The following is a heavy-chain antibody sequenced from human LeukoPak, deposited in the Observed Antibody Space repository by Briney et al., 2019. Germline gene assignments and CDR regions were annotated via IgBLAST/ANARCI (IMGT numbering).Heavy chain of an antibody. CDR3: ARGVSYYDILTGLPLPRGRAFDI. V-gene: IGHV4-4*02. CDR1: GGSISSSNW. J-gene: IGHJ3*02. Sequence: SETLSLTCAVSGGSISSSNWWSWVRQPPGKGLEWIGEIYHSGSTNYNPSLKSRVTISVDKSKNQFSLKLSSVTAADTAVYYCARGVSYYDILTGLPLPRGRAFDIWGQGTMVTVSS. D-gene: IGHD3-9*01. CDR2: IYHSGST.